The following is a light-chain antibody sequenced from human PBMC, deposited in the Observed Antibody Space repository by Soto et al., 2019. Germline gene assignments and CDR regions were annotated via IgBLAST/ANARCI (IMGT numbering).Light chain of an antibody. CDR3: QQYIDVPRT. CDR1: QSVSSSY. J-gene: IGKJ1*01. CDR2: DAS. Sequence: EIVLTQSPGTLSLSPGERATLSCRASQSVSSSYLAWYQQKSGQPPRLLIYDASTRATGFPARFSGSGSGTEFTLTISSLQPEDFATYYCQQYIDVPRTFGQGAKLDIK. V-gene: IGKV3-20*01.